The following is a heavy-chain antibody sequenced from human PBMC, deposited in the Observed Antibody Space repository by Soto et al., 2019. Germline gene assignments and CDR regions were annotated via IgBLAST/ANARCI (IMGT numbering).Heavy chain of an antibody. D-gene: IGHD2-21*01. Sequence: GGSLRLSCAASGFTFSSYWMHWVRQAPGKGLVWVSRINSDGSSTSYADSVKGRFTISRDNAKNTLYLQMNSLRAEDTAVYYCARDSRYSRQRDYYYMDVWGKGTTVTVSS. V-gene: IGHV3-74*01. CDR2: INSDGSST. CDR3: ARDSRYSRQRDYYYMDV. J-gene: IGHJ6*03. CDR1: GFTFSSYW.